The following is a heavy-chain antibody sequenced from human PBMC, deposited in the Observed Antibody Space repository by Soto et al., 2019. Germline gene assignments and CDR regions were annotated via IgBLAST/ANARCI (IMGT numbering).Heavy chain of an antibody. CDR1: GFTFSNFD. D-gene: IGHD4-17*01. CDR3: AKDILDHGDYDAPEGDYYYYGMDV. V-gene: IGHV3-30*18. J-gene: IGHJ6*01. Sequence: QVQLVESGGGVVQPGRSLRLSCAASGFTFSNFDMHWVRQAPGKGLEWVAVISYDGNNKYYADSVKGRFTISRDNSKNTLYLQMNSLRAEDTAVYSCAKDILDHGDYDAPEGDYYYYGMDVW. CDR2: ISYDGNNK.